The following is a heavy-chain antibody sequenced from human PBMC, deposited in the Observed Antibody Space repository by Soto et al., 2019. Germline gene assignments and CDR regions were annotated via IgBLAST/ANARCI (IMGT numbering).Heavy chain of an antibody. CDR1: GGSISSYN. J-gene: IGHJ4*02. CDR3: ARVNYHTFDY. Sequence: QVQLQESGPGLVKPSETLSLTCTASGGSISSYNWGWIRQPPGKGLEWIGYIYDSGSTNYNPSRNSRVTISVDTPKNQFSLKLSSVTAADTAVYYCARVNYHTFDYWGQGTLVTVSS. V-gene: IGHV4-59*01. CDR2: IYDSGST. D-gene: IGHD1-7*01.